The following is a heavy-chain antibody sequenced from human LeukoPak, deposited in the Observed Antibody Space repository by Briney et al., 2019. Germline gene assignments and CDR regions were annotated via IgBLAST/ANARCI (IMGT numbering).Heavy chain of an antibody. CDR3: ARVRYSDSSVLTRKRSYYFDY. V-gene: IGHV4-38-2*02. D-gene: IGHD3-22*01. CDR2: LSYIGNT. J-gene: IGHJ4*02. CDR1: GYSISNAYY. Sequence: PSETLSLTCSVSGYSISNAYYWGWIRQPPGKSLEWIGSLSYIGNTYYSPSLKSRVTISGDTSKNQFSLKLSSVTAADTAVYYCARVRYSDSSVLTRKRSYYFDYWGQGTLVTVSS.